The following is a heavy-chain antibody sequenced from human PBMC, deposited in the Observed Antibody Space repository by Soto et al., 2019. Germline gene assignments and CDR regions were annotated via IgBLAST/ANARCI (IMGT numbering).Heavy chain of an antibody. CDR2: ISPSGSP. D-gene: IGHD2-8*01. Sequence: SVPLSLTCSVSCGSVKSGGDSWSWIRQPPGKGLEWIGFISPSGSPAYNPSLKSRVTISVDRSNNQISLELSSVTAADTAVYYCARGVLAWGPGTLVPVSS. CDR3: ARGVLA. V-gene: IGHV4-30-2*01. J-gene: IGHJ5*02. CDR1: CGSVKSGGDS.